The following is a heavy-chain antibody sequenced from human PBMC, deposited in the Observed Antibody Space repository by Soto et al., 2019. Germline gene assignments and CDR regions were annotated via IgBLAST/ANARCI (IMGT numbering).Heavy chain of an antibody. Sequence: QVQLVQSGAEVRKPGASVKVSCKTSGYTFTSYPIPWVRQAPGQRPEWMAWFNAGNGNTKYSQKFQGRVTVTSDTSATTVYMELNSLTSEDTGVYYFATGDQGGNSNGGQGTLVTFSS. CDR3: ATGDQGGNSN. V-gene: IGHV1-3*01. CDR1: GYTFTSYP. J-gene: IGHJ4*02. CDR2: FNAGNGNT. D-gene: IGHD2-21*02.